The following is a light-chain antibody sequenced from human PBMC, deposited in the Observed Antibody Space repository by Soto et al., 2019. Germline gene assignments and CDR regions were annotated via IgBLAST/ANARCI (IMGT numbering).Light chain of an antibody. Sequence: DIQMTQSPSSLSASVGDRVTITCQASQDISNYLNLYQQKPGKAPKILIYDASVLEAGVPSRFXXGGXGXXXXXXIXSXHAEDVATYYCQQFDNIPLTFGGGTKVDIK. CDR3: QQFDNIPLT. CDR2: DAS. J-gene: IGKJ4*01. CDR1: QDISNY. V-gene: IGKV1-33*01.